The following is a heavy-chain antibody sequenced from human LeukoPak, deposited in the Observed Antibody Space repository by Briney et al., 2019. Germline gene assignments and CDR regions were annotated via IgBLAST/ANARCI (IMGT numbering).Heavy chain of an antibody. CDR2: ISYDGSNK. CDR1: GFTFSSYG. V-gene: IGHV3-30*03. D-gene: IGHD4-17*01. J-gene: IGHJ4*02. Sequence: GGSLRLSCAASGFTFSSYGMHWVRQAPGKGLEWVAVISYDGSNKYYADSVKGRFTISRDNSKNTLYLQMNSLRVEDTAVYYCASLHGDYVFWGQGTLVTVSS. CDR3: ASLHGDYVF.